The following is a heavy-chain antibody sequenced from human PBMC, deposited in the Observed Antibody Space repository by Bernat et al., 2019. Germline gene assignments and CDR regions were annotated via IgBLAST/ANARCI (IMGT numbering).Heavy chain of an antibody. CDR2: INSDGSST. D-gene: IGHD3-3*01. V-gene: IGHV3-74*01. CDR3: ARVADSAITIFGVVYYFDY. J-gene: IGHJ4*02. CDR1: GFTFSSYW. Sequence: EVQLVESGGGLVQPGGSLRLSCAASGFTFSSYWMHWVRQAPGKGLVWVSRINSDGSSTSYAASVKRRFTISRYNATTTLYLQMNSLRAEDTAVYYCARVADSAITIFGVVYYFDYWGQGTLVTVSS.